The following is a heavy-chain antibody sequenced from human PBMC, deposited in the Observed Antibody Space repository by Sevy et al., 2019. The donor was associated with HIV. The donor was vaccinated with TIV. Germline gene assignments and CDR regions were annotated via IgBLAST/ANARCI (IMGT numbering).Heavy chain of an antibody. CDR1: GFTFNIYS. CDR2: LSFGCGKI. J-gene: IGHJ4*02. D-gene: IGHD2-8*01. Sequence: GGSLRLSCAASGFTFNIYSMSWVRQTPGKGLEWVATLSFGCGKINHADSGKGRFIMSRDDSKNAVYLQMNNLRVEDTAIYYCAREGCTKPHDYWGQGTLVTVSS. V-gene: IGHV3-23*01. CDR3: AREGCTKPHDY.